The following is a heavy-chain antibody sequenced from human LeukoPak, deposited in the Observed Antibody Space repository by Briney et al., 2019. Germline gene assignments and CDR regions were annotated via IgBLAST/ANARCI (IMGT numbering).Heavy chain of an antibody. J-gene: IGHJ3*02. CDR3: ATDTGDQGTFDI. Sequence: ASVKVSCKVSAYTLTELPMHWVRQAPGKGLEWMGRFDPEDGETIYAQKFQGRVTMTEDTSTETAYMGLSSLRSEDTAVYYCATDTGDQGTFDIWGQGTMVTVSS. CDR1: AYTLTELP. V-gene: IGHV1-24*01. CDR2: FDPEDGET. D-gene: IGHD4-17*01.